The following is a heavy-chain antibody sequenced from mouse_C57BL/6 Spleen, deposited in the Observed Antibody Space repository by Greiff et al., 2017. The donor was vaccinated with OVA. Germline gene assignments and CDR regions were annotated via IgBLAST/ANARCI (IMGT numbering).Heavy chain of an antibody. CDR3: ARGYPDYYGSSYWYFDV. CDR1: GYTFTTYP. J-gene: IGHJ1*03. CDR2: FHPYNDDT. V-gene: IGHV1-47*01. Sequence: VQLQQSGAELVKPGASVKMSCKASGYTFTTYPIEWMKQNHGKSLEWIGNFHPYNDDTKYNEKFKGKATLTVEKSSSTVYLEISRLTSDDSAVYYCARGYPDYYGSSYWYFDVWGTGTTVTVSS. D-gene: IGHD1-1*01.